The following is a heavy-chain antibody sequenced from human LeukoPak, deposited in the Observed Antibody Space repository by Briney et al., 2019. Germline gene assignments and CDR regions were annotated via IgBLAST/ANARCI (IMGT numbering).Heavy chain of an antibody. CDR3: ARGSPYYDFWSGYYPYYYYYMDV. D-gene: IGHD3-3*01. Sequence: SETLSLTCTVSGYSISTGYYWSWIRQPPGKGLEWIGEINHSGSTNYNPSLKSRVTISVDTSKNQFSLKLSSVTAADTAVYYCARGSPYYDFWSGYYPYYYYYMDVWGKGTTVTVSS. V-gene: IGHV4-34*01. CDR2: INHSGST. J-gene: IGHJ6*03. CDR1: GYSISTGYY.